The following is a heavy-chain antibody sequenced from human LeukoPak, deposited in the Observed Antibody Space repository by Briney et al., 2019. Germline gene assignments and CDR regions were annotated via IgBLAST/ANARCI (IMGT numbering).Heavy chain of an antibody. CDR2: IYYSGST. CDR1: GGSISSSSYY. D-gene: IGHD6-6*01. J-gene: IGHJ6*03. Sequence: PSETLSLTCTVSGGSISSSSYYWGWIRQPPGKGLDWIGSIYYSGSTYYNPSLKSRVTISVDTSKNQFSLKLSSVTAADTAVYYCASIAARPTYYYYYMDVWGKGTTVTVSS. V-gene: IGHV4-39*01. CDR3: ASIAARPTYYYYYMDV.